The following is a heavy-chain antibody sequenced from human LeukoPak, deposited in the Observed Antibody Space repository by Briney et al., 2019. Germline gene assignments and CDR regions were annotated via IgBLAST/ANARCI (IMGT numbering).Heavy chain of an antibody. CDR3: AKSPDYCSSTSRPIRDYFDY. D-gene: IGHD2-2*01. Sequence: GGSLRLSCAASGFTFSSYSMNWVRQAPGKGLEWVSSISSSSSTIYYADSVKGRFTISRDNAKNSLYLQMNSLRAEDTAVYYCAKSPDYCSSTSRPIRDYFDYWGQGTLVTVSS. J-gene: IGHJ4*02. CDR1: GFTFSSYS. CDR2: ISSSSSTI. V-gene: IGHV3-48*01.